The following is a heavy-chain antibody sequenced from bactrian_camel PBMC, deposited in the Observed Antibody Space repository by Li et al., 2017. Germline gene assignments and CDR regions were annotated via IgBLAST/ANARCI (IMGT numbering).Heavy chain of an antibody. CDR2: INPSSTFT. J-gene: IGHJ4*01. D-gene: IGHD6*01. CDR1: GFIFSDFF. V-gene: IGHV3S40*01. Sequence: DVQLVESGGGSALAGGSLRLSCAASGFIFSDFFMVRVRQAPGQGLERVARINPSSTFTWYAAFVQGRFTISRDNANNMLYLQLNNLKTEDTAMYYCGQGNTVVTPLGQGTQVTVS.